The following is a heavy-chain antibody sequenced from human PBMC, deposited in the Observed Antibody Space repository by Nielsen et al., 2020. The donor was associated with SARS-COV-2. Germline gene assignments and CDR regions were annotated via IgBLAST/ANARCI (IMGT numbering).Heavy chain of an antibody. J-gene: IGHJ4*02. CDR1: GYTFTSYG. Sequence: ASVKVSCKASGYTFTSYGISWVRQAPGQGLEGMGWISAYNGNTNYAQKLQGRVTMTTDTSTSTAYMELRSLRSDDTAVYYCARDYDFWSGPLFDYWGQGTLVTVSS. V-gene: IGHV1-18*01. D-gene: IGHD3-3*01. CDR2: ISAYNGNT. CDR3: ARDYDFWSGPLFDY.